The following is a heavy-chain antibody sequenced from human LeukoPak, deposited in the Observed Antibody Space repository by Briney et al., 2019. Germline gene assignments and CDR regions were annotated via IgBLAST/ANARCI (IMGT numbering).Heavy chain of an antibody. CDR1: GFTFSSYA. Sequence: AGGSLRLSCAASGFTFSSYAMHWVRQAPGKGLEWVAVISYDGSNKYYADSVKGRFTISRDNSKNTLYLQMNSLRAEDTAVYYCARDLGATTDYWGQGTLVTVSS. D-gene: IGHD1-26*01. J-gene: IGHJ4*02. V-gene: IGHV3-30-3*01. CDR3: ARDLGATTDY. CDR2: ISYDGSNK.